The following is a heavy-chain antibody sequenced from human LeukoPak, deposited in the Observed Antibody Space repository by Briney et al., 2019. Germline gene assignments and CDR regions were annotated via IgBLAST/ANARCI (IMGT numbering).Heavy chain of an antibody. V-gene: IGHV4-61*05. CDR3: ARDVLNYYDSSGYYTGFDF. J-gene: IGHJ4*02. D-gene: IGHD3-22*01. Sequence: SETLSLTCTVSGDSISSRSYYWGWIRQPPGKGLEWIGYVSYRGHTNYNPSLESRVTISLDTSKNQFSVKLNSVTAADTGVYYCARDVLNYYDSSGYYTGFDFWGQGTLVTVSS. CDR1: GDSISSRSYY. CDR2: VSYRGHT.